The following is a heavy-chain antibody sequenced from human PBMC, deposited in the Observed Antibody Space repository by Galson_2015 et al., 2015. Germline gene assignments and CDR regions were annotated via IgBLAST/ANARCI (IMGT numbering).Heavy chain of an antibody. CDR2: ISGSGGST. CDR1: GFTFSSYA. D-gene: IGHD3-9*01. J-gene: IGHJ4*02. V-gene: IGHV3-23*01. CDR3: AKDGEEYYDILTGYYRLGAYYFDY. Sequence: SLRLSCAASGFTFSSYAMSWVRQAPGKGLEWVSAISGSGGSTYYADSVKGRFSISRDNSKNTLYLQMNSLRAEDTAVYYCAKDGEEYYDILTGYYRLGAYYFDYWGQGTLVTVSS.